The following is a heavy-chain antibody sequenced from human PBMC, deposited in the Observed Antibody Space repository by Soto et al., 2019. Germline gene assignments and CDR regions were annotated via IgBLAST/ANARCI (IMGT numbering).Heavy chain of an antibody. D-gene: IGHD1-26*01. CDR2: IYHSGST. Sequence: QVQLQESGPGLVKPSGTLSLTCAVSGGSISSSNWWSWVRQPPGKGLEWIGEIYHSGSTNYNPSLQSRATTTVDKSKNQFSLKLSSVTAADTAVYYCARVSGSYYDGLDVWGQGTTVTVSS. CDR1: GGSISSSNW. J-gene: IGHJ6*02. V-gene: IGHV4-4*02. CDR3: ARVSGSYYDGLDV.